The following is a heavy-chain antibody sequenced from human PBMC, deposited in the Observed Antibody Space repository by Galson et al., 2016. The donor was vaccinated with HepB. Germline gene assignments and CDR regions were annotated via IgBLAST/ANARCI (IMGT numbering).Heavy chain of an antibody. CDR3: ANPGTYLLY. CDR2: ISDGGHRK. D-gene: IGHD2-21*01. V-gene: IGHV3-23*01. Sequence: SLRLSCAASGFTFKNFAMSWVRQGPGRGLEWVSAISDGGHRKYYAASVKGRFTVPRDNSKNTVYLQMNSLRAEDTAKYYCANPGTYLLYWGQGTLVTVSS. J-gene: IGHJ4*02. CDR1: GFTFKNFA.